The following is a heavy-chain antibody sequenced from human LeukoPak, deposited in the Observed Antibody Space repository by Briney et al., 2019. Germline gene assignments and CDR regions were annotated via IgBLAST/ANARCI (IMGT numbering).Heavy chain of an antibody. CDR3: ARGAVVTPYSYYYYYGMDV. J-gene: IGHJ6*02. CDR1: GGSISSYY. Sequence: SETLSLTCTVSGGSISSYYWSWIRQPPGKGLEWIGYIYYSGSTNYNPSLKSRVTISVDTSKNQFSLKLSSVTAADTAVSYCARGAVVTPYSYYYYYGMDVWGQGTTVTVSS. CDR2: IYYSGST. V-gene: IGHV4-59*01. D-gene: IGHD4-23*01.